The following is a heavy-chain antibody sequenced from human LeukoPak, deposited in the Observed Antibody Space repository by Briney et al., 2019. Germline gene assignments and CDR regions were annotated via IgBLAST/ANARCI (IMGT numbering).Heavy chain of an antibody. CDR3: ARIGIDYLASYHFDY. V-gene: IGHV3-7*01. Sequence: ESGGSLRLSCAASGFTFNYTWMSWVRQAPGRGPEWVATIKQHGSEKLYVDSVKGRFTISRDNTKSSLYLQMNRLGAEDTAVYYCARIGIDYLASYHFDYWGQGTLVTVSS. CDR2: IKQHGSEK. D-gene: IGHD2/OR15-2a*01. CDR1: GFTFNYTW. J-gene: IGHJ4*02.